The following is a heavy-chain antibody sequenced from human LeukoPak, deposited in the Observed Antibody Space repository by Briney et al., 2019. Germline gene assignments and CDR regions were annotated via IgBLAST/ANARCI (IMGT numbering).Heavy chain of an antibody. CDR3: ATDPGIAAAGTPYYFDY. D-gene: IGHD6-13*01. J-gene: IGHJ4*02. Sequence: GASVKVSCKVSGYTLTELSMHWVRQAPGKGLEWMGGFDPEDGEAIYAQKFQGRVTMTEDTSTDTAYMELSSLRSEDTAVYYCATDPGIAAAGTPYYFDYWGQGTLVTVSS. CDR1: GYTLTELS. CDR2: FDPEDGEA. V-gene: IGHV1-24*01.